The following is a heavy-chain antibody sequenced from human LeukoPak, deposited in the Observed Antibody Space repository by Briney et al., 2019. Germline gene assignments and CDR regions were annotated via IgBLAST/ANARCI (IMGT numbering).Heavy chain of an antibody. D-gene: IGHD3-22*01. CDR3: AKDGYYDSSAYYYVRYFDL. CDR2: ISWNSGSI. V-gene: IGHV3-9*01. CDR1: GFTFDDYA. Sequence: GGSLRLSCAVSGFTFDDYAMHWVRQAPGKGLEWVSGISWNSGSIGYADSVKGRFTISRDNSKNTLYLQMNSLRAEDTAVYYCAKDGYYDSSAYYYVRYFDLWGRGTLVTVSS. J-gene: IGHJ2*01.